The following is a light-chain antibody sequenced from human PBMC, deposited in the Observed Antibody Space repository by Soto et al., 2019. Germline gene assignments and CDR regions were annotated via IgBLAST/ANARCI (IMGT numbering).Light chain of an antibody. Sequence: EIVMTQSPATLSVSPGERATLSCRASQSVSSNLAWYQQKPGQAPRLLIYGASTRATGIPARFSGSGSGTEVTLTNSSLQSEDFAVYYCQQYNNWPPVTFGQGTKVEIK. J-gene: IGKJ1*01. CDR1: QSVSSN. CDR3: QQYNNWPPVT. V-gene: IGKV3-15*01. CDR2: GAS.